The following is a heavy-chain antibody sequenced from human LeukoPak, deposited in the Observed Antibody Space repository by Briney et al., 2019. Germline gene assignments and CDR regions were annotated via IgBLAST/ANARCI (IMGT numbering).Heavy chain of an antibody. CDR1: GGSFSGYY. D-gene: IGHD3-10*01. Sequence: SETLSLTCAVYGGSFSGYYWSWLRQPPGKGLEWIGEINHSGSTNYNPSLKSRVTISVDTSKNQFSLKLSSVTAADTAVYYCARDARGVIIYYFDYWGQGTLVTVSS. J-gene: IGHJ4*02. CDR3: ARDARGVIIYYFDY. V-gene: IGHV4-34*01. CDR2: INHSGST.